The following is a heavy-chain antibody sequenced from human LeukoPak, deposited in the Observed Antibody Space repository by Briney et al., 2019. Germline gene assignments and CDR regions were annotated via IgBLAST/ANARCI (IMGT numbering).Heavy chain of an antibody. CDR3: AREDGVVATGYFDY. CDR2: ISAYNGNT. V-gene: IGHV1-18*01. D-gene: IGHD2-15*01. CDR1: GYTFTSYG. J-gene: IGHJ4*02. Sequence: GASVKVSCKASGYTFTSYGISWVRQAPGQGLEWMGWISAYNGNTNYAQKLQGRVTMTTDTSTSTAYMELRSLRSVDTAVYYCAREDGVVATGYFDYWGQGTLVTVSS.